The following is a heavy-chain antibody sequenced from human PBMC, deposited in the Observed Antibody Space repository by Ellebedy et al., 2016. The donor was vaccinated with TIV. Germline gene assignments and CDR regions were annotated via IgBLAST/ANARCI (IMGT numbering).Heavy chain of an antibody. CDR2: TRSKVNNYAT. J-gene: IGHJ4*02. CDR1: GFSFSDSA. D-gene: IGHD2-8*01. V-gene: IGHV3-73*01. CDR3: IRPTDPCNDVSCNPDF. Sequence: GESLKISCATSGFSFSDSAIHWVRQASGKGLEWVGRTRSKVNNYATVYAASVQGRFIISRDDSKNTAYLHLNSLKTEDTAMYYCIRPTDPCNDVSCNPDFWGPGTLVTVSS.